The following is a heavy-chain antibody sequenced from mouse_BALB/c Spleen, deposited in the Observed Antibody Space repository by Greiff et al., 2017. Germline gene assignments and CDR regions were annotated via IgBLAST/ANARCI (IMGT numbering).Heavy chain of an antibody. D-gene: IGHD1-1*01. J-gene: IGHJ2*01. V-gene: IGHV3-2*02. CDR3: ARCGTTVAPNWDIFFDY. CDR2: ISYSGST. Sequence: EVQLQQSGPGLVKPSQSLSLTCTVTGYSITSDYAWNWIRQFPGNKLEWMGYISYSGSTSYNPSLKSRISITRDTSKNQFFLQLNSVTTEDTATYYCARCGTTVAPNWDIFFDYWGQGTTLTVSS. CDR1: GYSITSDYA.